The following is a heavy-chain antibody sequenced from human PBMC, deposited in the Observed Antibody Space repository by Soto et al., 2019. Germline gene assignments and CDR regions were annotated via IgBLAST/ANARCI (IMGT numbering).Heavy chain of an antibody. Sequence: GGSLRLSCAASGFTFSSYAMSWVRQAPGKGLEWVSAISGSGGSTYYADSVKGRFTISRDNSKNTLYLQMNSLRAEDTAVYYCAKAESGYDSPYWYFDLWGRGTLVTVSS. CDR1: GFTFSSYA. CDR2: ISGSGGST. J-gene: IGHJ2*01. V-gene: IGHV3-23*01. CDR3: AKAESGYDSPYWYFDL. D-gene: IGHD5-12*01.